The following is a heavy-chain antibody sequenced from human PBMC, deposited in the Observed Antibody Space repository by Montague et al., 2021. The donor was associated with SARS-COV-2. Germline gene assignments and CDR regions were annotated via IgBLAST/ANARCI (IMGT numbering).Heavy chain of an antibody. CDR3: ARHYSATLPAVY. J-gene: IGHJ4*02. CDR2: ISDSGST. D-gene: IGHD2-15*01. V-gene: IGHV4-59*08. Sequence: SETLSLTCTVSGGSISSFYWSWFRQPPGKGLEWIGYISDSGSTNYNPSLTSRVTMSVDTSKNQFSLKVNSVTAADTAVSYCARHYSATLPAVYWGQGTLVTVSS. CDR1: GGSISSFY.